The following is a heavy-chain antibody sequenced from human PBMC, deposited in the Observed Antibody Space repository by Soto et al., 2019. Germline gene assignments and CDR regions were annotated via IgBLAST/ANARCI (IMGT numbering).Heavy chain of an antibody. Sequence: PSETLSLTCTVSGGSISRYYWSWIRQPPGKGLEWIGYMFNTGSTVYNPSFKSRVTISVDTSKNQFSLKLTSMTAADTAVYYCATLPHYGDPNAGFWGQGILVTVSS. CDR1: GGSISRYY. CDR2: MFNTGST. J-gene: IGHJ4*02. CDR3: ATLPHYGDPNAGF. V-gene: IGHV4-59*08. D-gene: IGHD4-17*01.